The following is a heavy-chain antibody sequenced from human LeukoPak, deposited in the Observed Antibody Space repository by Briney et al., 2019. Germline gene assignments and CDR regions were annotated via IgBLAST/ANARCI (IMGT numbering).Heavy chain of an antibody. D-gene: IGHD6-6*01. J-gene: IGHJ4*02. CDR3: TTDQDSSSSVDY. CDR2: IKSKTDGGTT. V-gene: IGHV3-15*01. CDR1: GFTFSNAW. Sequence: MPGGSLRLSCAASGFTFSNAWMSWVRQAPGKGLEWVGRIKSKTDGGTTDYAAPVKGRFTISRDDSKNTLYLQMNSLKTEDTAVYYCTTDQDSSSSVDYWGQGTLVTVSS.